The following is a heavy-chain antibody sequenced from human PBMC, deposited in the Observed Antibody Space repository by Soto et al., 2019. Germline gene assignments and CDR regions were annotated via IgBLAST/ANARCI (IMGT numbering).Heavy chain of an antibody. Sequence: SETLSLTCAVSGGSISGSYYYWGWLRQSPGKGPEWIGYVYNSGSTNYNPSLKSRVTISEDTSKSQFSLKVNSMTAADTAVYYCARYRREAVAGYTLDNWGQGILVTVSS. CDR1: GGSISGSYYY. J-gene: IGHJ4*02. D-gene: IGHD6-13*01. CDR3: ARYRREAVAGYTLDN. V-gene: IGHV4-61*05. CDR2: VYNSGST.